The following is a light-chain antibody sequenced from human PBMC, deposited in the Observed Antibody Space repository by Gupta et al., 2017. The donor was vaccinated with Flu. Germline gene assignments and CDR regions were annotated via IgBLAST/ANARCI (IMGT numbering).Light chain of an antibody. V-gene: IGKV2-28*01. J-gene: IGKJ2*01. Sequence: VTPGEPASISCRSSQSLLHSNGYNYFDWYLQKPGQSPQLLIYLGSNRASGVPDRFSGSGSGTDFTLKISRVEAEDVGVYHCMQALQTPYTFGQGTKLEIK. CDR3: MQALQTPYT. CDR2: LGS. CDR1: QSLLHSNGYNY.